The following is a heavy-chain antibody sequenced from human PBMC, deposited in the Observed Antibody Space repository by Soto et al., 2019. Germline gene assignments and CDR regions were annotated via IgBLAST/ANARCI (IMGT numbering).Heavy chain of an antibody. CDR1: GYTXTGYY. V-gene: IGHV1-2*04. Sequence: GASVKVSCKASGYTXTGYYMHWVRQAPGQRLEWMGWINPNSSGTNYAQKFQGWVTMTRDTSISTAYMELSRLRSDDTAVYYCARDLYSSSWDTYPRNWFDPWGQGTLVTVSS. J-gene: IGHJ5*02. CDR2: INPNSSGT. CDR3: ARDLYSSSWDTYPRNWFDP. D-gene: IGHD6-13*01.